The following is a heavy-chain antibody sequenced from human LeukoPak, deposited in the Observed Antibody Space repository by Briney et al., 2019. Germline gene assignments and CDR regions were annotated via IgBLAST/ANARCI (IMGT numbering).Heavy chain of an antibody. CDR3: ARAEVVPAAINGWFDP. CDR1: GYSISSGYY. D-gene: IGHD2-2*02. CDR2: IYHSGST. Sequence: SEALSLTCTVSGYSISSGYYWGWIRQPPGKGLEWIGSIYHSGSTYYNPSLKSRVTISVDTSKNQFSLKLSSVTAADTAVYYCARAEVVPAAINGWFDPWGQGTLVTVSS. V-gene: IGHV4-38-2*02. J-gene: IGHJ5*02.